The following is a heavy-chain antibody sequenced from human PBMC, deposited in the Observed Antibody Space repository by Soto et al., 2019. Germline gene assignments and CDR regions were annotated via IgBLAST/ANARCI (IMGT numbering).Heavy chain of an antibody. CDR1: GGPISSYY. CDR3: ARYRGGSFYFDY. J-gene: IGHJ4*02. CDR2: IYYSGST. V-gene: IGHV4-59*01. D-gene: IGHD1-26*01. Sequence: SETLSLTCTVSGGPISSYYWSWIRQPPGKGLEWIGYIYYSGSTNYNPSLKSRVTISVDTSKNQFSLKLSSVTAADTAVYYCARYRGGSFYFDYWGQGTLVTVS.